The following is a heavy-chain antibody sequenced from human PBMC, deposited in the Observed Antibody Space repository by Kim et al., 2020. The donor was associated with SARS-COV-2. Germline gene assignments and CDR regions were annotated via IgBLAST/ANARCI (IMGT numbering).Heavy chain of an antibody. Sequence: GGSLRLSCAASGFTFSNAWMSWVRQAPGKGLEWVGRIKSKTDGGTTDYAAPVKGRFTISRDDSKNTLYLQMNSLKTEDTAVYYCTTDPFPIFGVVSREAHWLDPWGQGTLVTVSS. J-gene: IGHJ5*02. D-gene: IGHD3-3*01. CDR2: IKSKTDGGTT. CDR1: GFTFSNAW. V-gene: IGHV3-15*01. CDR3: TTDPFPIFGVVSREAHWLDP.